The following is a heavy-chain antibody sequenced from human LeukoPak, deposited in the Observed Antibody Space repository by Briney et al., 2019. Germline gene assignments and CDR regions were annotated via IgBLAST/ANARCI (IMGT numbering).Heavy chain of an antibody. Sequence: PSETLSLTCAVYGGSFSGYYWSWIRQPPGKGLEWIGEINHSGSTNYNPSLKSRVTISVDTSKNQFSLKLSSVTAADTAVYYCARLLLVVVPAAINPRYNWFDPWGQGTLVTVSS. D-gene: IGHD2-2*01. CDR1: GGSFSGYY. V-gene: IGHV4-34*01. CDR3: ARLLLVVVPAAINPRYNWFDP. J-gene: IGHJ5*02. CDR2: INHSGST.